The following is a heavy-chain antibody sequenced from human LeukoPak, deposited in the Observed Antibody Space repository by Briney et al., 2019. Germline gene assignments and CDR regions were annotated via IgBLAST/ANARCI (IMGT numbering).Heavy chain of an antibody. CDR1: GFTFSSYE. CDR2: ISSSGSTI. D-gene: IGHD2-15*01. Sequence: PGGSLRLSCAASGFTFSSYEMNWVRQAPGKGLEWVSYISSSGSTIYYADPVKGRFTISRDNAKNSLYLQMSSLRAEDTAVYYCARVVVAATRYYFDYWGQGTLVTVSS. CDR3: ARVVVAATRYYFDY. V-gene: IGHV3-48*03. J-gene: IGHJ4*02.